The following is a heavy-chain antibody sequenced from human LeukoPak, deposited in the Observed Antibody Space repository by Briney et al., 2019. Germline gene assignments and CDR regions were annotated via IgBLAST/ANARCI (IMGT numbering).Heavy chain of an antibody. J-gene: IGHJ5*02. D-gene: IGHD2-15*01. CDR1: GLTFRRYG. Sequence: GGSLRLSCAASGLTFRRYGMTWVRQAPGKGLEWVSAISGSGGSTYYGDSVKGRFTISRDNAKNSLYLQMNSLRAEDTAVYYCAGQSRLGYCSGGSCYSQPFDPWGQGTLVTVSS. CDR3: AGQSRLGYCSGGSCYSQPFDP. CDR2: ISGSGGST. V-gene: IGHV3-23*01.